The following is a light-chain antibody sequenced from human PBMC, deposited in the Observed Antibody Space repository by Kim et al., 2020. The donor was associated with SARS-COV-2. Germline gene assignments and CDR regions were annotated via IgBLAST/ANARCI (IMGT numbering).Light chain of an antibody. J-gene: IGKJ1*01. V-gene: IGKV1-5*01. CDR1: QNIRAW. CDR3: QQYESYST. CDR2: DGS. Sequence: SASVGDRVTITCRASQNIRAWLAWYQQKPGKAPTLLIYDGSILESGVPSRFSGSGSGTDFTLTINSLQPDDFATYYCQQYESYSTFGQGTKVDIK.